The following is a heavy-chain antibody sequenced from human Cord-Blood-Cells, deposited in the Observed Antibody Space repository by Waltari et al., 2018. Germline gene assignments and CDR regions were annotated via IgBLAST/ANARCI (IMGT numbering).Heavy chain of an antibody. CDR1: GGSFSGSY. CDR2: INHSGST. D-gene: IGHD4-4*01. V-gene: IGHV4-34*01. Sequence: QVQLQQWGAGLLKPSETLSLTCAVYGGSFSGSYRSWIRQPPGKGLEWIGEINHSGSTNYNPSLKSRVTISVDTSKNQFSLKLSSVTAADTAVYYCARPGYSNYYFDYWGQGTLVTVSS. CDR3: ARPGYSNYYFDY. J-gene: IGHJ4*02.